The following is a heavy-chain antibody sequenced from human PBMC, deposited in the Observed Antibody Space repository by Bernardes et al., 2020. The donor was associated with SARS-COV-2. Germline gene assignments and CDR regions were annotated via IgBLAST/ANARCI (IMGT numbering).Heavy chain of an antibody. D-gene: IGHD2-2*01. Sequence: GGSLRLSCAASGFTFSSYAMSWVRQPPGKGLEWVSTISGSGGSTYYADSVKGRFTISRDNSKNTLYLQMNSLRAEDTAVYYCAKDLQGVALATMGLGVYYYYGMDVWGQGTTVTVSS. CDR1: GFTFSSYA. CDR3: AKDLQGVALATMGLGVYYYYGMDV. J-gene: IGHJ6*02. V-gene: IGHV3-23*01. CDR2: ISGSGGST.